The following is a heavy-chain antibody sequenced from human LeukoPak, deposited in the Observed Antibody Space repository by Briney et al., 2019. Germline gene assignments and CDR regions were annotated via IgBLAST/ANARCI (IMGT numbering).Heavy chain of an antibody. D-gene: IGHD3-3*01. CDR1: GGSLSGYY. CDR3: ARDTYYDFWSGSLPIKFDP. J-gene: IGHJ5*02. CDR2: INHSGST. V-gene: IGHV4-34*01. Sequence: SETLSLTCAVYGGSLSGYYWSWIRQPPGKGLEWIGEINHSGSTNYNPSLKSRVTISVDTSKNQFSLKLSSVTAADTAVYYCARDTYYDFWSGSLPIKFDPWGQGTLVTVSS.